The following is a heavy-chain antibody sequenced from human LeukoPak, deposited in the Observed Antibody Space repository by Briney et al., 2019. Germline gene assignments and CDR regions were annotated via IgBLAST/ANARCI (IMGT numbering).Heavy chain of an antibody. D-gene: IGHD3-16*02. J-gene: IGHJ4*02. CDR1: GGTFSSYA. V-gene: IGHV1-69*05. CDR3: AKYVWGSYPTFEDY. Sequence: SVKVSSKASGGTFSSYAISWVRQAPGQGLEWMGGIIPIFGTANYAQKFQGRVTITTDESTSTAYMELSSLSSEDTAVYYCAKYVWGSYPTFEDYWGQGTLVTVSS. CDR2: IIPIFGTA.